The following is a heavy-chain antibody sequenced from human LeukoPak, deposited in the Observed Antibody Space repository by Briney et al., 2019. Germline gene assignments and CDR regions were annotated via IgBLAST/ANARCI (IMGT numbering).Heavy chain of an antibody. J-gene: IGHJ4*02. CDR1: GFTFSDYN. CDR3: AIIVVVVAATRDY. D-gene: IGHD2-15*01. Sequence: GSLRLSCAASGFTFSDYNMRWIRQAPGKGLEWVSSISSSSTYIYYAESMKGRFTISRDNSKNTLYLQMSSLRAEDTAVYYCAIIVVVVAATRDYWGQGTLVTVSS. CDR2: ISSSSTYI. V-gene: IGHV3-21*01.